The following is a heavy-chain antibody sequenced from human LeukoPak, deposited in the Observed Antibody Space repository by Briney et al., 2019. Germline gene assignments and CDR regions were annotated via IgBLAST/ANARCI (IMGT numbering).Heavy chain of an antibody. J-gene: IGHJ4*02. V-gene: IGHV4-39*07. CDR1: GGSVSTSDYY. CDR3: ARVFDS. CDR2: VFYTGKT. Sequence: PSETLSLTCTVSGGSVSTSDYYWGWIPQSPVKGLVWIGDVFYTGKTNYNPSLRGRATISIDTSENQFSLRLTYVTAADSAVYYCARVFDSWGQGTLVTVSS.